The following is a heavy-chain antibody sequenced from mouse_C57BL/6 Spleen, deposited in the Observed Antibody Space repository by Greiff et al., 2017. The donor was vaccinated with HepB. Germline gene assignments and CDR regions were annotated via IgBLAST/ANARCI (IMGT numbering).Heavy chain of an antibody. CDR2: IYPGSGST. V-gene: IGHV1-55*01. CDR1: GYTFTSYW. D-gene: IGHD1-3*01. CDR3: ARLRVGTEGFDY. J-gene: IGHJ2*01. Sequence: VQLQQSGAELVKPGASVKMSCKASGYTFTSYWITWVKQRPGQGLEWIGDIYPGSGSTNYNEKFKSKATLTVDTSSSTAYMQLSSLTSDDSAVYYCARLRVGTEGFDYWGQGTTLTVSS.